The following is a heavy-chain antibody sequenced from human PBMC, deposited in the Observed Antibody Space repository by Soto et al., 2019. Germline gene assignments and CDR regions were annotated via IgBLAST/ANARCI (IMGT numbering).Heavy chain of an antibody. D-gene: IGHD2-21*02. V-gene: IGHV1-69*17. CDR1: GGTFNSYA. Sequence: QALLEQSGAEMQKPGSSVTVSCKTSGGTFNSYAISWVRQAPGQGLEWMGGIIPIFGITNYAQNFQGRLTLTADKVTDTAYMELISLTSDDTAVYFCARDGVGLCAGDCSFNAFDLWGRGTSVTVSS. J-gene: IGHJ3*01. CDR2: IIPIFGIT. CDR3: ARDGVGLCAGDCSFNAFDL.